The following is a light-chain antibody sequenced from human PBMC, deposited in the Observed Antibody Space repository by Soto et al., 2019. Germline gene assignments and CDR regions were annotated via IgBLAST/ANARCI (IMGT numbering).Light chain of an antibody. Sequence: QSALTQPPSASGSPGQSVTISCTGTSSDVGGYKYVSWYQQHPGKVPKLMIYEVSKRPSGVPDRFSGSKSGNTAALTVSGLQAEDEDDYYCSSYAGSNTDYVFGTGTKLTVI. CDR3: SSYAGSNTDYV. CDR1: SSDVGGYKY. J-gene: IGLJ1*01. CDR2: EVS. V-gene: IGLV2-8*01.